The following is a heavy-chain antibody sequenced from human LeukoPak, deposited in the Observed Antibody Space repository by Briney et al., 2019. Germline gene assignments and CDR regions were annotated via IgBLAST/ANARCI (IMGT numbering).Heavy chain of an antibody. CDR1: GYTFTSYA. Sequence: ASVKVSCKASGYTFTSYAMNWVRQAPGQGLEWMGGIIPIFGTANYAQKFQGRVTITADESTSTAYMELSSLRSEETAVYYCARGRYCSSTSCLDFDYWGQGTLVTVSS. CDR2: IIPIFGTA. J-gene: IGHJ4*02. V-gene: IGHV1-69*13. D-gene: IGHD2-2*01. CDR3: ARGRYCSSTSCLDFDY.